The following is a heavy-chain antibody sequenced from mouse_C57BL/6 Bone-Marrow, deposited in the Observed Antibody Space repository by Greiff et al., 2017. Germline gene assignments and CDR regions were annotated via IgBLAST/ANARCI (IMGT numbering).Heavy chain of an antibody. J-gene: IGHJ3*01. CDR3: ARDGVGFAY. CDR2: ISYDGSN. V-gene: IGHV3-6*01. Sequence: EVQVVESGPGLVKPSQSLSLTCSVTGYSITSGYYWNWIRQFPGNKLEWMGYISYDGSNNYNPSLKNRISITRDTSKNQFFLKLNSVTTEDTATYYCARDGVGFAYWGQGTLVTVSA. CDR1: GYSITSGYY. D-gene: IGHD1-1*01.